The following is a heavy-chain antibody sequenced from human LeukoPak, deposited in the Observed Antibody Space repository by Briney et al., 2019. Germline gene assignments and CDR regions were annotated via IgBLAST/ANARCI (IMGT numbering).Heavy chain of an antibody. CDR1: GGSISSYY. J-gene: IGHJ5*02. D-gene: IGHD1-26*01. Sequence: PSQSLSLTFTVSGGSISSYYWSSIRQPPRKRLEWVGYIYCSRSTNYNPPLKSRVTIAVDTSKNQFFLQLSSVTAADTAVYYCARDSSGSYWANWFDPWGQGTLVTVSS. CDR2: IYCSRST. V-gene: IGHV4-59*01. CDR3: ARDSSGSYWANWFDP.